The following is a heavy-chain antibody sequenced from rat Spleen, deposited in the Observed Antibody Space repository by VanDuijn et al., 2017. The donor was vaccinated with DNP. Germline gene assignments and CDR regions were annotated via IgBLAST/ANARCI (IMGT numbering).Heavy chain of an antibody. CDR2: LTSSGGGT. CDR3: ARRQQLFYFDH. Sequence: EVQLVESGGGLVQPGRSLKLSCAASGFTFSDYGMAWVLQAPKKGLVWVASLTSSGGGTSYRDSVKGRFTISRDNAKSTLYLQMNGLRSEDMATYYCARRQQLFYFDHWGQGVMVTVSS. CDR1: GFTFSDYG. V-gene: IGHV5-7*01. D-gene: IGHD1-10*01. J-gene: IGHJ2*01.